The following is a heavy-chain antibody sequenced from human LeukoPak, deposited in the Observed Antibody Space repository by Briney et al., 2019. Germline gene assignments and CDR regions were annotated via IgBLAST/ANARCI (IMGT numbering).Heavy chain of an antibody. Sequence: ASVKVSCKASGYTFTGYYMHWVRQAPGQGLEWMGIINPSGGSTSYAQKFQGRVTMTRDTSTSTVYMELSSLRSEDTAVYYCARAGTYCSSTSCSAPSGAFDIWGQGTMVTVSS. CDR3: ARAGTYCSSTSCSAPSGAFDI. CDR1: GYTFTGYY. D-gene: IGHD2-2*01. CDR2: INPSGGST. V-gene: IGHV1-46*01. J-gene: IGHJ3*02.